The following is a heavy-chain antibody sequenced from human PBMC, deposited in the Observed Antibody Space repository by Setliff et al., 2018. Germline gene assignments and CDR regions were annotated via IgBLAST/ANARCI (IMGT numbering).Heavy chain of an antibody. CDR2: INAANENT. V-gene: IGHV1-3*01. J-gene: IGHJ4*02. Sequence: GASVKVSCKASGYTFSSYSMHWVRQAPGQRLEWMGWINAANENTQYSKKFQGRLTITRDTFANTAYMELSSLRSEDTAVYYCARRVGSVGIQLPDYWGQGTLVTVSS. D-gene: IGHD5-18*01. CDR1: GYTFSSYS. CDR3: ARRVGSVGIQLPDY.